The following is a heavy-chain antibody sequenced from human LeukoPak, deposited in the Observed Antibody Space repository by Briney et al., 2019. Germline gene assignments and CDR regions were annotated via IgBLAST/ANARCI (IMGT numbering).Heavy chain of an antibody. D-gene: IGHD6-6*01. V-gene: IGHV3-7*04. J-gene: IGHJ4*02. CDR3: ARDVRPDY. CDR2: IKQDGTEK. Sequence: GGSLRLSCAASGXTFSSYWVSWVRQAPGEGREWVANIKQDGTEKYYMDSVKGRFSISRDNAKNSLYLQMNALRAEDTAVYYCARDVRPDYWGQGTLVTVSS. CDR1: GXTFSSYW.